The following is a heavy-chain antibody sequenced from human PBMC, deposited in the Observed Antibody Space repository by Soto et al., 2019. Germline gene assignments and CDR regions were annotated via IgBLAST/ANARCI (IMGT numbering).Heavy chain of an antibody. D-gene: IGHD2-8*01. CDR1: GGTFNSYA. J-gene: IGHJ4*02. CDR2: IIPIFGTA. V-gene: IGHV1-69*13. Sequence: SVKVSCKASGGTFNSYANSWVRQAPGQGLEWMGGIIPIFGTANYAQKFQGRVTITADESTSTAYMELSSLRSEDTAVYYCARMVYAMSGYYFDYWGQGTLVTVSS. CDR3: ARMVYAMSGYYFDY.